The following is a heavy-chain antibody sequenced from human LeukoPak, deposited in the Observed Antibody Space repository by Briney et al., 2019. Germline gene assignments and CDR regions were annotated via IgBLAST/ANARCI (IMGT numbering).Heavy chain of an antibody. CDR1: GFTFSSYA. CDR2: VSYDGSNK. V-gene: IGHV3-30*04. Sequence: PGGSLRLSCAASGFTFSSYAMHCVRQAPGKGLEWVVVVSYDGSNKYYADSVKGRFTISRDNSKNTLYLQMNSMRAEDTAVYYCAKDRGSGSYFDYWGQGTLVTVSS. CDR3: AKDRGSGSYFDY. J-gene: IGHJ4*02. D-gene: IGHD1-26*01.